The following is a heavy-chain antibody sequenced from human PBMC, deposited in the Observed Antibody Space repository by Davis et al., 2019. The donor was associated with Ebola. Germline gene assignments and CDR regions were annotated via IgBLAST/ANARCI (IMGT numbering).Heavy chain of an antibody. D-gene: IGHD3-10*01. V-gene: IGHV3-21*01. CDR1: GHTFSYYW. Sequence: GESLKISCAGSGHTFSYYWMHWVRQAPGKGLEWVSSVSASASHIFYADSLRGRFTISRDNAKNSVHLHMSSLRDDDTAVYSCARVVAGVTGADYWGQGTLVTVSP. J-gene: IGHJ4*02. CDR3: ARVVAGVTGADY. CDR2: VSASASHI.